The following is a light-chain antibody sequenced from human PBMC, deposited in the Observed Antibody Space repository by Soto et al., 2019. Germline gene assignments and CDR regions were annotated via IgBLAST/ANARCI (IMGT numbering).Light chain of an antibody. V-gene: IGKV3-15*01. CDR2: GAS. J-gene: IGKJ1*01. CDR1: QYLSTK. Sequence: DIVVTQSPATLSVSPGQGATLSCRASQYLSTKIAWYQQKPGQAPRLLIYGASTRATGIPVRFSGSGSGTEFTLTISSLQSEDSAVYYCQQYDYWPRTFGQGTKVGI. CDR3: QQYDYWPRT.